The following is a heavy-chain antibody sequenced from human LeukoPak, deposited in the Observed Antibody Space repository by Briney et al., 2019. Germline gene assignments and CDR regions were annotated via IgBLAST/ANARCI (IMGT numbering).Heavy chain of an antibody. CDR2: INTNTGNP. CDR1: GYTFSNFA. V-gene: IGHV7-4-1*02. J-gene: IGHJ4*02. Sequence: ASVKVSCKASGYTFSNFAMSWVRQAPGQGLEWMGWINTNTGNPTYAQGFTGRFVFSLDTSVSTAYLQISSLKAEDTAVYYCARSLYYYDSSGAYFDYWGQGTLVTVSS. CDR3: ARSLYYYDSSGAYFDY. D-gene: IGHD3-22*01.